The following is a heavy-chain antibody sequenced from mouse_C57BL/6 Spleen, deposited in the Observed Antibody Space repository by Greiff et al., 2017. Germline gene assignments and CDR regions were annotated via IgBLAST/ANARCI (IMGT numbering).Heavy chain of an antibody. CDR3: TRSGYYGSSYFDY. Sequence: VQLQQSGAELVRPGASVTLSCKASGYTFTDYEMHWVQQTPVPGLEWLGAIDPETGGTAYNQKFKGKAILTADKSSSTAYMELRSLTSEDSAVYYCTRSGYYGSSYFDYWGQGTTRTVSS. CDR1: GYTFTDYE. CDR2: IDPETGGT. D-gene: IGHD1-1*01. J-gene: IGHJ2*01. V-gene: IGHV1-15*01.